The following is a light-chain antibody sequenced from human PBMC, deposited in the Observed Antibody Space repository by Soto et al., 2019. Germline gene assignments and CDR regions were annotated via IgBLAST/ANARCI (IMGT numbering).Light chain of an antibody. J-gene: IGKJ1*01. V-gene: IGKV1-27*01. CDR1: QGISNN. CDR2: GAS. Sequence: DIQMTQSPSSLSASVGDRVTITCRASQGISNNLAWYQQKPGKVPRLLIYGASTLQSAVPSRFSGSGSGTDFTLTISSLQPEDVATYYCQKYDSALLTFGQGTKVEFK. CDR3: QKYDSALLT.